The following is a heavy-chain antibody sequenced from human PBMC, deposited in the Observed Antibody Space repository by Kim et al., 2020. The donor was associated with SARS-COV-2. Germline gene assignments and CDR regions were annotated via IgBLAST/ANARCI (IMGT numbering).Heavy chain of an antibody. Sequence: GGSLRLSCAASGFTFDDYAMHWVRQAPGKGLEWVSGISWNSGSIGYADSVKGRFTISRDNAKNSLYLQMNSLRAEDTALYYCAKDSSGWLNAFDIWGQGTMVTVSS. D-gene: IGHD6-19*01. CDR3: AKDSSGWLNAFDI. J-gene: IGHJ3*02. CDR2: ISWNSGSI. V-gene: IGHV3-9*01. CDR1: GFTFDDYA.